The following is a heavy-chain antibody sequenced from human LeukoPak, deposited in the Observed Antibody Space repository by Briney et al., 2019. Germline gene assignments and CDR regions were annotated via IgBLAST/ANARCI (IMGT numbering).Heavy chain of an antibody. CDR2: IRSKAYGGTT. Sequence: GGSLRLSCTASGFTFGDYAMSWVRQAPGKGLEWVGFIRSKAYGGTTEYAASVNGRFTISRDDSKSIAYLQMNSLKTEDTAVYYCTRDVADLYDILTLPYYYGMDVWGQGTLVTVSS. V-gene: IGHV3-49*04. CDR3: TRDVADLYDILTLPYYYGMDV. CDR1: GFTFGDYA. J-gene: IGHJ6*02. D-gene: IGHD3-9*01.